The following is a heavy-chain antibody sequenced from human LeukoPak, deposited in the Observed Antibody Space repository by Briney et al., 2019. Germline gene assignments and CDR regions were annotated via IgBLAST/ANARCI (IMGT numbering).Heavy chain of an antibody. D-gene: IGHD1-1*01. V-gene: IGHV4-59*01. CDR2: IYYSGST. J-gene: IGHJ6*03. CDR3: ARGRVSSSTWYSTYYYYFYMDV. CDR1: GGSISSYY. Sequence: PSETLSLTCTVSGGSISSYYWSWIRQPPGKGLEWIGYIYYSGSTNYNPSLKSRVTISVDTSKNQFSLKLSSVTAADTAVYFCARGRVSSSTWYSTYYYYFYMDVWGKGTTVTDSS.